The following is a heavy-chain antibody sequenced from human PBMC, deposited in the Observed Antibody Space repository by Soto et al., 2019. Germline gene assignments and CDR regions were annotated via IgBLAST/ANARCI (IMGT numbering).Heavy chain of an antibody. CDR2: IYPGDSDT. CDR1: GYSFTSYW. Sequence: HGESLKISCKGSGYSFTSYWINWVRQMPGKGLEWMGIIYPGDSDTRYSPSFQGQVTISADKSIDTAYLQWRSLKASDTAVYYCARHHGSPGSYFGLDVWGQGTTVTV. V-gene: IGHV5-51*01. D-gene: IGHD6-13*01. CDR3: ARHHGSPGSYFGLDV. J-gene: IGHJ6*02.